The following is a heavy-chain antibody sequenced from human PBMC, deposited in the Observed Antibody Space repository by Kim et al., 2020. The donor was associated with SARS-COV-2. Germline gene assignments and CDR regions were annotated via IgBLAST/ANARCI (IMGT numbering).Heavy chain of an antibody. CDR2: IYYSGST. CDR3: ARERGYSSSWYFWYFDY. CDR1: DGSISSYY. V-gene: IGHV4-59*01. D-gene: IGHD6-13*01. Sequence: SETLSLTCTVSDGSISSYYWSWIRQPPGKGLEWIGYIYYSGSTNYNPSLKSRVTISVDTSKNQFSLKLSSVTAADTAVYYCARERGYSSSWYFWYFDYWGQGTLVTVSS. J-gene: IGHJ4*02.